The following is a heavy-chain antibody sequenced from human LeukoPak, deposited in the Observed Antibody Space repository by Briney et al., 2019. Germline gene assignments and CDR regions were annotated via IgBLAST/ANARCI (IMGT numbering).Heavy chain of an antibody. Sequence: GGSLRLSCAASGFTFTNFAMNWVRQAPGKGLEWVSGVSGSGGRTYYAESVKGRFTISRDNSKNTLYLQMNSLRAEDTAVYYCAREEVVVAATYWFDPWGQGTLVTVSS. D-gene: IGHD2-15*01. J-gene: IGHJ5*02. CDR1: GFTFTNFA. CDR2: VSGSGGRT. CDR3: AREEVVVAATYWFDP. V-gene: IGHV3-23*01.